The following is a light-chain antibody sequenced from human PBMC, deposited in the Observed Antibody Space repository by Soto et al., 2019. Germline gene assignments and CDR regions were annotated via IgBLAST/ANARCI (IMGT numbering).Light chain of an antibody. CDR1: HSVDRY. CDR3: QQRRNWPLT. CDR2: DVS. J-gene: IGKJ4*01. V-gene: IGKV3-11*01. Sequence: ILLTQSPATLAFSPGDRGTLFCRARHSVDRYLTWYQQRPGQAPRLLGYDVSKRATGIPVRFSGSGSGTDFTLTISSLEPEDVAIYYCQQRRNWPLTFGGGTKVEIK.